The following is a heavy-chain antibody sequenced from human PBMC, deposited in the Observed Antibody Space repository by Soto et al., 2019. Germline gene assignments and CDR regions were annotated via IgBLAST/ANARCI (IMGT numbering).Heavy chain of an antibody. J-gene: IGHJ4*02. CDR3: ARAEAVAGPYYFDY. CDR2: ISYDGSIK. CDR1: GVSFSISA. V-gene: IGHV3-30-3*01. D-gene: IGHD6-19*01. Sequence: PGGSLRLSCAASGVSFSISAMHWVRQAPGKGLEWVAVISYDGSIKYYADSVKGRFTISRDNSKNTLYLQMNSLRADDTAVYYCARAEAVAGPYYFDYWGQGTLVTVSS.